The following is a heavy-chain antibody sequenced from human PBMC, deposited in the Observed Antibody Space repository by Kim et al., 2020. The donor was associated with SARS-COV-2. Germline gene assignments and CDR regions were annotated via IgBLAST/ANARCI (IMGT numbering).Heavy chain of an antibody. CDR1: GFSLSSSGVG. Sequence: SGPTLVNPTQTLTLTCNFSGFSLSSSGVGVGWIRQPPGKALEWLALIYWDDDKRYSPSLKSRLTIAKDTSKDQVVLTMTNVDPVDTATYYCAHRGSRTYSGYYFDYWGQGTLVTVSS. V-gene: IGHV2-5*02. D-gene: IGHD3-10*01. CDR3: AHRGSRTYSGYYFDY. CDR2: IYWDDDK. J-gene: IGHJ4*02.